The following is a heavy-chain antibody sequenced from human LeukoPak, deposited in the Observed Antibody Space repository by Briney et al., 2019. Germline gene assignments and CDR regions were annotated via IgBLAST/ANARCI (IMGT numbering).Heavy chain of an antibody. D-gene: IGHD3-16*02. CDR3: ARPVYRNNYYLDY. Sequence: PSETLSLTCAVSGGSISSSNWWSWVRQPPGKGLEWIGEIYHSGSTNYNPSLKSRVTISVDKSKNQFSLKLSSVTAADTAVYYCARPVYRNNYYLDYGGQETLVTVSS. J-gene: IGHJ4*02. V-gene: IGHV4-4*02. CDR1: GGSISSSNW. CDR2: IYHSGST.